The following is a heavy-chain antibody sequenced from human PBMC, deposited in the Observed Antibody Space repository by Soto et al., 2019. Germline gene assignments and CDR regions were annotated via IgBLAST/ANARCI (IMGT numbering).Heavy chain of an antibody. V-gene: IGHV1-46*02. Sequence: XSVKVSCKASGYRLKDHYMHWVRQAPGRGLEWVGIINPSGEHTNYAQQFRGRVAMTRDTSTSTAYMELRSLRSEDTAVYFCARIYCKAGSCYFDFDQWGQGTLVTVSS. J-gene: IGHJ4*02. CDR2: INPSGEHT. D-gene: IGHD2-15*01. CDR3: ARIYCKAGSCYFDFDQ. CDR1: GYRLKDHY.